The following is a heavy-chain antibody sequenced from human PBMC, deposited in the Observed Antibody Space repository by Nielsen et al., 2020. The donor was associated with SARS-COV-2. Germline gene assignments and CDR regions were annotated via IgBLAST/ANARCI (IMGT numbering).Heavy chain of an antibody. V-gene: IGHV3-20*01. D-gene: IGHD5-18*01. CDR3: ARDKGYSYEWGTNWFDP. CDR1: GFTFDDYG. J-gene: IGHJ5*02. CDR2: INWNGGST. Sequence: GGSLRLSCAASGFTFDDYGMSWVRQAPGKGLEWVSGINWNGGSTGYADSVKGRFTISRDNAKNSLYLQMNSLRAEDTALYHCARDKGYSYEWGTNWFDPWGQGTLVTVSS.